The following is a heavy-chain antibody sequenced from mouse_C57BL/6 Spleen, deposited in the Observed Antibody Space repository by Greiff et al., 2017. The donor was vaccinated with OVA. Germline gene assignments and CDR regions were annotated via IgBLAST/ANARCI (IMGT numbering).Heavy chain of an antibody. CDR2: ISSGSSTI. V-gene: IGHV5-17*01. Sequence: EVKLVESGGGLVKPGGSLKLSCAASGFTFSDYGMHWVRQAPEKGLEWVAYISSGSSTIYYADTVKGRFTISRDNAKNTLFLQMTSLRSEDTAMYYCARFYDGYYWYFDVWGTGTTVTVSS. J-gene: IGHJ1*03. D-gene: IGHD2-3*01. CDR3: ARFYDGYYWYFDV. CDR1: GFTFSDYG.